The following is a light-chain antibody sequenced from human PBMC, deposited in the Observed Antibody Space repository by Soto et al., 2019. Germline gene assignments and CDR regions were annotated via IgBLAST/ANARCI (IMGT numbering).Light chain of an antibody. Sequence: DIQMTQSPSSLSASLGDRVTITCRASQTISDFLNWYQHKPGKATKLLIYAASSLQGGVPSRLSCSGSGTNVTLNISGLQSEDLATYFCQQSFSTPRPFRPGTKVDIX. CDR2: AAS. J-gene: IGKJ1*01. V-gene: IGKV1-39*01. CDR1: QTISDF. CDR3: QQSFSTPRP.